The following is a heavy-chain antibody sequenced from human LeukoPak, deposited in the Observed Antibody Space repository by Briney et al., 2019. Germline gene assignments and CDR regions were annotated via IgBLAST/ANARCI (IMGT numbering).Heavy chain of an antibody. CDR3: ARDRSGCFDY. D-gene: IGHD6-19*01. J-gene: IGHJ4*02. V-gene: IGHV3-33*08. CDR2: IWYDGSNK. Sequence: PGRSLRLSCAASRFTFSSYGMHWVRQAPGKGLEWVAVIWYDGSNKYYADSVKGRFTISRDNSKNTLYLQMNSLRAEDTAVYYCARDRSGCFDYWGQGTLVTVSS. CDR1: RFTFSSYG.